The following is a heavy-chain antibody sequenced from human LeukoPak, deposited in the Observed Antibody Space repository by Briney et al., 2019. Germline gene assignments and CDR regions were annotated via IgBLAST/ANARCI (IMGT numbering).Heavy chain of an antibody. J-gene: IGHJ4*02. CDR2: ISAGDDST. CDR1: GFTFNSYA. V-gene: IGHV3-23*01. D-gene: IGHD1-1*01. Sequence: RGSLRLSCTASGFTFNSYAMGWVRQAPGKGLEWVSTISAGDDSTYYADSVKGRFTISRDISKNTLYLQMNSLRAEDTAVYYCAKTTTTANPFDYWGQGTLVTVSS. CDR3: AKTTTTANPFDY.